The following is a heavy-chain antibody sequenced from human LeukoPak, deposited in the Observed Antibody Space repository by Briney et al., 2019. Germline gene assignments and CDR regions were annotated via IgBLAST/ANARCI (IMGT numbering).Heavy chain of an antibody. J-gene: IGHJ3*02. V-gene: IGHV3-23*01. CDR3: ARGGSYLSAFDI. CDR1: GFTFSNTW. D-gene: IGHD1-26*01. Sequence: QAGGSLRLSCAASGFTFSNTWMSWVRQAPGKGLEWVSAISGSGGSTYYADSVKGRFTISRDNSKNTLYLQMNSLRAEDTAVYYCARGGSYLSAFDIWGQGTMVTVSS. CDR2: ISGSGGST.